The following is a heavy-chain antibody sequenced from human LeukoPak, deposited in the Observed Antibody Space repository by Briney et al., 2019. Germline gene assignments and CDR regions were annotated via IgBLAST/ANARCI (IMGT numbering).Heavy chain of an antibody. CDR1: GASISSGGYY. J-gene: IGHJ5*02. D-gene: IGHD7-27*01. Sequence: SETLSLTCTVSGASISSGGYYWSWIRQPAGKGLEWIGHIYTSGSTNYNPSLKSRVTISVDTSKNQFSLKLTSVTAADTAVYYCVGSGVRRYWFDPWGQGTLVSVSS. CDR3: VGSGVRRYWFDP. CDR2: IYTSGST. V-gene: IGHV4-61*09.